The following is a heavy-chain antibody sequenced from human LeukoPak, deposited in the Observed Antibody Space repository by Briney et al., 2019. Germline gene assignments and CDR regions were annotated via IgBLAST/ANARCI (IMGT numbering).Heavy chain of an antibody. D-gene: IGHD3-22*01. CDR3: ARISSEKYGLGDY. Sequence: GGSLRLSCAASGFTFSSYWMNWVRQAPGKGLVWVSRIGSDGIGTTYADSVKGRFTISGDNAKNTVYLQMNSLRAEDTAVYYCARISSEKYGLGDYWGQGTLVTVSS. CDR2: IGSDGIGT. V-gene: IGHV3-74*01. J-gene: IGHJ4*02. CDR1: GFTFSSYW.